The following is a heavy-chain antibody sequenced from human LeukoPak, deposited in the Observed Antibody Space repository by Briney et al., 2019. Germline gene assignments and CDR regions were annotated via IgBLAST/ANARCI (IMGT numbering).Heavy chain of an antibody. CDR3: ARDHNSIYYYYGMDG. CDR2: IIPILGIA. J-gene: IGHJ6*02. Sequence: SVKVSCKASGGTFSSYAISWVRQAPGQGLEWMGRIIPILGIANYAQKFQGRVTITADKSTSTAYMELSSLRSEDTAVYYCARDHNSIYYYYGMDGWGQGTTVTVSS. D-gene: IGHD4-23*01. V-gene: IGHV1-69*04. CDR1: GGTFSSYA.